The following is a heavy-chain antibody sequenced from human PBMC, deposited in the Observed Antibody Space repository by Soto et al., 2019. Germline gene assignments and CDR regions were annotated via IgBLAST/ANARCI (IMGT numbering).Heavy chain of an antibody. CDR2: IWYDGSNK. J-gene: IGHJ6*02. Sequence: PGGSLRLSCAASGFTFSSYAMHWVRQAPGKGLEWVAVIWYDGSNKYYADSVKGRFTISRDNSKNTLYLQMNSLRAEDTAVYYCAREGKLRFLEWLSASKDYYYGMDVWGQGTTVTVSS. CDR3: AREGKLRFLEWLSASKDYYYGMDV. D-gene: IGHD3-3*01. CDR1: GFTFSSYA. V-gene: IGHV3-33*08.